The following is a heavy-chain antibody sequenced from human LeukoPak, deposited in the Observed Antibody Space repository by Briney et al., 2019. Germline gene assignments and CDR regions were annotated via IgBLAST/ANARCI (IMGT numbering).Heavy chain of an antibody. CDR3: ARVGRGVYGMDV. J-gene: IGHJ6*02. V-gene: IGHV3-48*02. CDR2: IINSGGTV. CDR1: GFTFSIHG. Sequence: GGSLRLSCAASGFTFSIHGMNWVRQAPGKGLEWVSYIINSGGTVYYTDSVQGRFTISRDNARNSLFLQMNSLRDEDTAVYYCARVGRGVYGMDVWGQGTTVSVSS. D-gene: IGHD3-10*01.